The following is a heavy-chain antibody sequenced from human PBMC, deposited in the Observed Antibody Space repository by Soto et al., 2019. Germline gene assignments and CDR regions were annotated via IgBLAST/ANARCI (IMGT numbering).Heavy chain of an antibody. J-gene: IGHJ4*02. CDR3: AKNPGYYYDSTGYHFDY. CDR1: GFTFSNYA. V-gene: IGHV3-23*01. D-gene: IGHD3-22*01. Sequence: GGSLRLSCSASGFTFSNYAMSWVRQAPGKGLEWVSAISYGGGTTYYADSVKGRFTISRDNSKNTLYLQMNSLRAEDTAVYYCAKNPGYYYDSTGYHFDYWGQGTPVTVSS. CDR2: ISYGGGTT.